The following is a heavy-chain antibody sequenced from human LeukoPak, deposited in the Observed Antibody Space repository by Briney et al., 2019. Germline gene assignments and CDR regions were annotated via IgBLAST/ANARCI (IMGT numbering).Heavy chain of an antibody. D-gene: IGHD1-7*01. CDR1: GFTFSNYW. CDR3: AREDDWNYEDY. Sequence: GGFLRLSCSASGFTFSNYWMSWVRQAPGKGLVWVANIKQDGSERYYVNSVKGRFTISRDNAKNSLYLQMNSLRAEDAAIYYCAREDDWNYEDYWGQGTLVTVSS. CDR2: IKQDGSER. V-gene: IGHV3-7*01. J-gene: IGHJ4*02.